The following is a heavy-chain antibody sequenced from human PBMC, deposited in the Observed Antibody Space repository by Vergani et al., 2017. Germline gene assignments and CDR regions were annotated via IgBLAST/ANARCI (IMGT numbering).Heavy chain of an antibody. V-gene: IGHV1-69*13. D-gene: IGHD3-10*01. J-gene: IGHJ6*02. CDR3: ARRESGYSYGYKRQYYYGSGSPEDTTLNYGMDV. CDR1: GYTLTELS. Sequence: QVQLVQSGAEVKKPGASVKVSCKVSGYTLTELSMHWVRQAPGQGLEWMGGIIPIFGTANYAQKFQGRVTITADESTSTAYMELSSLRSEDTAVYYCARRESGYSYGYKRQYYYGSGSPEDTTLNYGMDVWGQGTTVTVSS. CDR2: IIPIFGTA.